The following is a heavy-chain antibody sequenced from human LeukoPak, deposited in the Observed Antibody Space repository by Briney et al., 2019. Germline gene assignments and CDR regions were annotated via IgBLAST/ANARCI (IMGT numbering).Heavy chain of an antibody. CDR1: GGSISSSSYY. V-gene: IGHV4-39*07. D-gene: IGHD6-19*01. Sequence: SETLSLTCTVSGGSISSSSYYWGWIRQPPGKGLEWIGSIYYSGSTYYNPSLKSRVTISVDTSKNQFSLKLSSVTAADTAVYYCARVEAGSVFDYWGQGTLVTVSS. CDR2: IYYSGST. J-gene: IGHJ4*02. CDR3: ARVEAGSVFDY.